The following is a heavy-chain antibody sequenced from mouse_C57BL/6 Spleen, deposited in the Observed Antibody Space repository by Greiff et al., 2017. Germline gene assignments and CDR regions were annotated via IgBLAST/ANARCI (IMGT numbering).Heavy chain of an antibody. CDR3: AREVTTAMDY. CDR1: GYTFTSYW. CDR2: IHPNSGST. J-gene: IGHJ4*01. V-gene: IGHV1-64*01. D-gene: IGHD2-2*01. Sequence: QVQLQQPGAELVKPGASVKLSCEASGYTFTSYWMHWVKQRPGQGLEWIGMIHPNSGSTNYNEKFKSKATLTVDKSSSTAYMQLSSLTSEDSAVYYCAREVTTAMDYWGQGTSVTVSS.